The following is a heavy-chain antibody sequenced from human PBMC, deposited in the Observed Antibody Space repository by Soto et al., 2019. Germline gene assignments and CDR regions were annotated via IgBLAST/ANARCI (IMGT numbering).Heavy chain of an antibody. J-gene: IGHJ3*01. CDR3: AKAYSGPFDV. V-gene: IGHV3-30*18. CDR2: ISYDGSKK. D-gene: IGHD1-26*01. Sequence: GASRRLSCTASGFTFSSYDIHWVHQAPGKELEWVAVISYDGSKKYYADSVKGLFTISRDNSKNTLYLQVNSLRSEDTAVYYCAKAYSGPFDVWGQGTMVTVS. CDR1: GFTFSSYD.